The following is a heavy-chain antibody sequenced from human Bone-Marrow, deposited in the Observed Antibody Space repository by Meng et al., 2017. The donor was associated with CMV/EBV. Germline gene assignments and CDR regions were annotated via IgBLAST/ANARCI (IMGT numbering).Heavy chain of an antibody. CDR3: ARGPDYYDRNYYYGMDV. Sequence: SQTLSLTCAIPGDSVSSNSAAWNWIRQSPSRGLEWLGRTYYRSKWYNDYAVSVKSRITINPDTSKNQFSLQLNSVTPEDTVVYYCARGPDYYDRNYYYGMDVWGQGTTVTVSS. J-gene: IGHJ6*02. D-gene: IGHD3-22*01. CDR2: TYYRSKWYN. V-gene: IGHV6-1*01. CDR1: GDSVSSNSAA.